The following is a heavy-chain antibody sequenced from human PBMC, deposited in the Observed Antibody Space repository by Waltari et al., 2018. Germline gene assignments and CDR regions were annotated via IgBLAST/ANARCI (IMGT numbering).Heavy chain of an antibody. CDR2: ISYDGSNK. CDR3: ARDGRQWLGDYYFDY. CDR1: GFTFSSYA. Sequence: QVQLVESGGGVVQPGRSLRLSCAASGFTFSSYAMHWVRQAPGKGLEWVAVISYDGSNKYYAESGKGRFTISRDNSKNTLYLQMNSLRAEDTAVYYCARDGRQWLGDYYFDYWGQGTLVTVSS. V-gene: IGHV3-30*07. J-gene: IGHJ4*02. D-gene: IGHD6-19*01.